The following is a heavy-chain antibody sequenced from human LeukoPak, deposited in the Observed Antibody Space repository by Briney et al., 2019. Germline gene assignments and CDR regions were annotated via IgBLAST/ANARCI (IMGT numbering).Heavy chain of an antibody. CDR2: IYHSGST. CDR1: GYSISSGYY. CDR3: ARDLAGPPQEAFDI. Sequence: SETLSLTCAVSGYSISSGYYWGWIRQPPGKGLEWIGSIYHSGSTYYNPSLKSRVTISVDTSKNQFSLKLSSVTAADTAVYYCARDLAGPPQEAFDIWGQGTMVTVS. J-gene: IGHJ3*02. V-gene: IGHV4-38-2*02.